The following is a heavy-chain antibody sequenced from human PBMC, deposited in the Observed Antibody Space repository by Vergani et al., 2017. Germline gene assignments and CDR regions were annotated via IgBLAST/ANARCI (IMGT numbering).Heavy chain of an antibody. Sequence: QVQVVQSGAEVKKSGASVKVSCKTSGYTFSNYYMHWVRQAPGQGLEGMGIINPSGGHTNYAQKFQGRVTMTRDTSTSTVYMELSSLRSEDTAIYYCARGDYGILTGYRYWVQGTLVTVSA. V-gene: IGHV1-46*03. CDR3: ARGDYGILTGYRY. D-gene: IGHD3-9*01. J-gene: IGHJ4*02. CDR2: INPSGGHT. CDR1: GYTFSNYY.